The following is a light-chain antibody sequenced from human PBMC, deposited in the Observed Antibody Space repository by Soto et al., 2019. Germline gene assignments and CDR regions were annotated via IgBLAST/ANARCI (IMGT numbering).Light chain of an antibody. CDR2: DAS. V-gene: IGKV1-13*02. J-gene: IGKJ4*01. Sequence: AIQLTQSPSSLSASVGDRVTITCRARQGISSALAWYQHKPGRAPRLLIYDASSLQSGVSSTFSGSGSGHDFTLTISSLQPEDFATYYCQKFQSYALTVGGGTKLAIK. CDR1: QGISSA. CDR3: QKFQSYALT.